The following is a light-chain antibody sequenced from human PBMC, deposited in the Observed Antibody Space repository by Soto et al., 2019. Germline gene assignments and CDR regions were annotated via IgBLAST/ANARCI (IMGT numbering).Light chain of an antibody. V-gene: IGLV2-14*01. CDR2: EVT. Sequence: QSALTQPAFVSGSPGQSITISCTGTNNDVGAYPYVSWYQQHPGTAPKLIIYEVTNRPSGISDRFSGSKSGNTASLTISGLQAEDESDYYCSSFATSGTTVIFGGGTKVTVL. CDR3: SSFATSGTTVI. CDR1: NNDVGAYPY. J-gene: IGLJ2*01.